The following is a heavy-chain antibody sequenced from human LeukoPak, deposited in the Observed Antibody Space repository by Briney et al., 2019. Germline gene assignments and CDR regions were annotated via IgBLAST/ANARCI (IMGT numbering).Heavy chain of an antibody. CDR1: GSTFTHYW. Sequence: GGSLRLSCSASGSTFTHYWMIWIRQAPGKGLEWVASVHQEGIEASYVDSVRGRFTISRDNGRNSVFLQMNSLRSEDTAMYYCARGNTLEGWGQGATVIVSS. CDR3: ARGNTLEG. J-gene: IGHJ6*02. V-gene: IGHV3-7*01. D-gene: IGHD2/OR15-2a*01. CDR2: VHQEGIEA.